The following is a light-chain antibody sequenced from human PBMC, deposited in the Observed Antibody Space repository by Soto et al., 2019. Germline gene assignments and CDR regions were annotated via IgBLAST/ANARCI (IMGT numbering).Light chain of an antibody. V-gene: IGKV3-15*01. CDR2: GAS. CDR1: ESVSTN. CDR3: QQYSMRRT. Sequence: TLSLAPGERVTLSCRASESVSTNLAWYQQKAGQAPRLLIYGASTRATGIPARFSGSGSGTEFTLTISGLQSEDFAVYYCQQYSMRRTFGQRTKVDIK. J-gene: IGKJ1*01.